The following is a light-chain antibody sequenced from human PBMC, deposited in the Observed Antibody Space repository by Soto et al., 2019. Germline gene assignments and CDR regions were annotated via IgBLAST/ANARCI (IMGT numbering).Light chain of an antibody. CDR2: GAS. CDR3: QQYNNWPRT. CDR1: QSVSSN. V-gene: IGKV3-15*01. J-gene: IGKJ1*01. Sequence: EIVMTQSPATVCVSPGERATLSCRASQSVSSNVAWYQQRPGQAPRLLIYGASTRATDIPDRFTGSGSGTEFTLTISRLQSEDFAVYHCQQYNNWPRTFGQGTKVDIK.